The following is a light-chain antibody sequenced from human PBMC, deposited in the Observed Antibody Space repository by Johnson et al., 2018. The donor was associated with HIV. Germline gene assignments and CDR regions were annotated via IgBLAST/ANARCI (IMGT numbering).Light chain of an antibody. J-gene: IGLJ1*01. Sequence: QSVLTQPPSVSAAPGQRVTISCSGASSTFGNSYISWYQLLPGSPPKLLVFKNNERPSGIPDRFSGSNSGTSATLDITGLQTGVEADYYCATWDTSLSTGGVFGSGTKVTVL. CDR2: KNN. CDR1: SSTFGNSY. V-gene: IGLV1-51*02. CDR3: ATWDTSLSTGGV.